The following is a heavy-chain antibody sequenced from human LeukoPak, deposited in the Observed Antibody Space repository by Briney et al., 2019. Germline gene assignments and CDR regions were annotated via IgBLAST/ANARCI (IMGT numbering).Heavy chain of an antibody. V-gene: IGHV1-8*01. D-gene: IGHD5-18*01. CDR1: GYTFTSYD. CDR2: MNPNSGNT. CDR3: ARGTTAMAFLDY. Sequence: ASVKVSCKASGYTFTSYDINWVRQATGQGLEWMGWMNPNSGNTGYAQKFQGRVTMTRNTSISTAYMELSSLRSEDTAVYYCARGTTAMAFLDYWGQGTLVTVSS. J-gene: IGHJ4*02.